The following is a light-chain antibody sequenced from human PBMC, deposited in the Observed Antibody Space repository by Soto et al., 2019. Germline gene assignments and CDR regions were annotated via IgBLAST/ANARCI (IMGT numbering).Light chain of an antibody. CDR1: SSNIGSNY. CDR3: AAWDDSLNGVV. Sequence: QSVLTRPPSASGTPGQRVTISCSGSSSNIGSNYVYWYQQLPGSAPKLLIYRNDQRPSGVPDRFSASKSGTAASLAISGLRSEDEADYHCAAWDDSLNGVVFGGGTKLTVL. CDR2: RND. J-gene: IGLJ3*02. V-gene: IGLV1-47*01.